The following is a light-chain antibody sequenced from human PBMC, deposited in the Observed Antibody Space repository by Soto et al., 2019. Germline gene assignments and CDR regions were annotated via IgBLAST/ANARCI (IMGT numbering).Light chain of an antibody. Sequence: EIVLTQSPGTLSLPPGERATLSCRASQSVSSTFLAWYQQKPGQAPRLLIYGASSRATGIPDRFSGSGSGTDFTLTISRLEPEEFAVYYCQRYGNSPSTCGQGTKVDI. J-gene: IGKJ1*01. V-gene: IGKV3-20*01. CDR3: QRYGNSPST. CDR1: QSVSSTF. CDR2: GAS.